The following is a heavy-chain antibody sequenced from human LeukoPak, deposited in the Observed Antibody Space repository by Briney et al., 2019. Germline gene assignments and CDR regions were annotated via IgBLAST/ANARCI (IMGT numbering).Heavy chain of an antibody. CDR1: GFSVSTNY. CDR3: ARVPQPNFWSGYYVCAFDI. Sequence: GGSLRLSCAASGFSVSTNYMSWVRQAPGKGLEYVSAISSNGGSTYYANSVKGRFTISRDNSKNTLYLQMGSLRAEDMAVYYCARVPQPNFWSGYYVCAFDIWGQGTMVTVSS. CDR2: ISSNGGST. V-gene: IGHV3-64*01. D-gene: IGHD3-3*01. J-gene: IGHJ3*02.